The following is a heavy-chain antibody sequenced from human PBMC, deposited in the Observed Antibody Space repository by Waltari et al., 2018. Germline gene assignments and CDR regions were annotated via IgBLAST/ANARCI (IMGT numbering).Heavy chain of an antibody. Sequence: QVQLVQSGAEVKKPGSSVKVSCKASGGTFSSYAISWVRQAPGQGLEWMGGIIPIFGTANYAQKFQGRVTITADKSTSTAYMELSSLRSEDTAVYYCAIGGYSYGSNYYYYYMDVWGKGTTVTVSS. CDR1: GGTFSSYA. CDR3: AIGGYSYGSNYYYYYMDV. D-gene: IGHD5-18*01. J-gene: IGHJ6*03. CDR2: IIPIFGTA. V-gene: IGHV1-69*14.